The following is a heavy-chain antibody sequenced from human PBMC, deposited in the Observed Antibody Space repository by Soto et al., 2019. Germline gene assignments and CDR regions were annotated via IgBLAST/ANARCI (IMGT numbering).Heavy chain of an antibody. J-gene: IGHJ4*02. V-gene: IGHV1-18*04. CDR1: GYTFTNYG. CDR3: ARDKYSGSYYFVGY. Sequence: ASVKVSCKTSGYTFTNYGVTWVRQAPGQGLEWMGWITAYNGKTSYAQKLQDRVTMTADTPTSTAYMELRSLRSDDTAVYYCARDKYSGSYYFVGYWGQGTLVTVSS. CDR2: ITAYNGKT. D-gene: IGHD1-26*01.